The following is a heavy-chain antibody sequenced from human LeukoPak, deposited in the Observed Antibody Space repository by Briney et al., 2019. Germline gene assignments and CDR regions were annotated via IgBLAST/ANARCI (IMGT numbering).Heavy chain of an antibody. Sequence: PGGSLRLSCAASGFTFSLYAMSWIRQPPGKGLEWIGYIYHSGSTNYNPSLRSRVTMSVDTSKKQFSLKLRSVTAADTAVYFCARGRVSSSTWYSTYYYYFYMDVWGKGTTVTVSS. V-gene: IGHV4-59*01. CDR1: GFTFSLYA. D-gene: IGHD1-1*01. J-gene: IGHJ6*03. CDR2: IYHSGST. CDR3: ARGRVSSSTWYSTYYYYFYMDV.